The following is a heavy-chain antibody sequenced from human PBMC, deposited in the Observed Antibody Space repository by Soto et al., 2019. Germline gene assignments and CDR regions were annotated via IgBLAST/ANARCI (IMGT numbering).Heavy chain of an antibody. CDR1: GGSISGSNW. CDR2: IYHSGST. J-gene: IGHJ4*02. V-gene: IGHV4-4*02. Sequence: SETLSLTCAVSGGSISGSNWWSWFREPPGKGLEWIGEIYHSGSTNYNPSLKSRVTISVDKSKNQFSLKLSSVTAADTAVYYCARGVAAAYRLGYAFDYWGQGTLVTVSS. D-gene: IGHD6-13*01. CDR3: ARGVAAAYRLGYAFDY.